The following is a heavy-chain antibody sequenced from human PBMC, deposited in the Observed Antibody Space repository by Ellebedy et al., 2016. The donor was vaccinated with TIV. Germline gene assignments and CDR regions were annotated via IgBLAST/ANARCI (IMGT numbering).Heavy chain of an antibody. Sequence: GESLKISCAASGSTFRDFAMNWGRQAPGEGLEWVSAISPSGDITYFADSVKGRVTISSDSSKNTLYLQMDSLRADDTAVYYCARDHYCNTRNNGPDYWGQGTLVTVSS. D-gene: IGHD1/OR15-1a*01. V-gene: IGHV3-23*01. CDR1: GSTFRDFA. CDR3: ARDHYCNTRNNGPDY. CDR2: ISPSGDIT. J-gene: IGHJ4*02.